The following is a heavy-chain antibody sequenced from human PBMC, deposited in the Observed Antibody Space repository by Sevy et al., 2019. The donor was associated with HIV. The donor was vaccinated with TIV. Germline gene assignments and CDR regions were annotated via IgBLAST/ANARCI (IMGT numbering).Heavy chain of an antibody. V-gene: IGHV3-23*01. CDR2: ISGSGGST. J-gene: IGHJ4*02. Sequence: GGSLRLSCAASGFTFSSYAMSWVRQAPGKGLEWVSAISGSGGSTYYADSVKGRFTISRDNSKNTLYLQMNSLRAEDTAVYYCVKEESGYSYGYGIDYWGQGTLVTVSS. CDR3: VKEESGYSYGYGIDY. D-gene: IGHD5-18*01. CDR1: GFTFSSYA.